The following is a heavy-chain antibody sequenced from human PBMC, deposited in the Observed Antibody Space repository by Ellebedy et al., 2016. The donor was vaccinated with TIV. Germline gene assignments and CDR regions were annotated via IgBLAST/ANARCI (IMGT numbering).Heavy chain of an antibody. CDR1: GFTVSSNY. D-gene: IGHD7-27*01. Sequence: GESLKISCAASGFTVSSNYMSWVRQAPGKGLEWVSVIYSGGSTYYADSVKGRSTISRDNSKNTLYLQMNSLRAEDTAVYYCARGSTGDRIGYWGQGTLVTVSS. J-gene: IGHJ4*02. V-gene: IGHV3-53*01. CDR2: IYSGGST. CDR3: ARGSTGDRIGY.